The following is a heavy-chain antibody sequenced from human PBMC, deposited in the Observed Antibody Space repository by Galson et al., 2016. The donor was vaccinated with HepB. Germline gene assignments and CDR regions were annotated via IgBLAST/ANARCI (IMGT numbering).Heavy chain of an antibody. Sequence: QSGAEVKKPGASVGISCTASGYTFTSHYMHWVRQAPGQGLEWMGMIHPRGGTTISAQKFQDRITMTRDTSTSTVYMELSSLRSEDTAVYYCSRDRDAYSGNYGMDVWGPGTTVTVSS. V-gene: IGHV1-46*01. CDR1: GYTFTSHY. D-gene: IGHD5-12*01. CDR3: SRDRDAYSGNYGMDV. CDR2: IHPRGGTT. J-gene: IGHJ6*01.